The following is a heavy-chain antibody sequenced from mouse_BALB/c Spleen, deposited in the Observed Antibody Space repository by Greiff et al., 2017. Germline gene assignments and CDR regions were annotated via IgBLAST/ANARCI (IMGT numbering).Heavy chain of an antibody. CDR2: ISSGSSTI. CDR1: GFTFSSFG. CDR3: ARSMITPLYAMDY. D-gene: IGHD2-4*01. J-gene: IGHJ4*01. Sequence: EVKLMESGGGLVQPGGSRKLSCAASGFTFSSFGMHWVRQAPEKGLEWVAYISSGSSTIYYADTVKGRFTISRDNPKNTLFLQMTSLRSEDTAMYYCARSMITPLYAMDYWGQGTSVTVSS. V-gene: IGHV5-17*02.